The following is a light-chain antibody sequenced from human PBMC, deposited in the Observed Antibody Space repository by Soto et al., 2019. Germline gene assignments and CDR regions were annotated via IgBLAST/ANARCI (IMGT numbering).Light chain of an antibody. CDR2: KAS. Sequence: DIQMTQSPSTLSASVGDRVIITCRASQSISSWLAWYQQKPGKAPKLLIYKASSLESGVPSRCSGSGSGTEFTLTISSLQPDDFATYYYQQYNYDPYTFGQGTKLEIK. CDR3: QQYNYDPYT. J-gene: IGKJ2*01. CDR1: QSISSW. V-gene: IGKV1-5*03.